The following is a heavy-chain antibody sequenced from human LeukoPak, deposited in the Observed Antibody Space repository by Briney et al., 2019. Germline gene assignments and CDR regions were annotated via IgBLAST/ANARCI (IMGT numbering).Heavy chain of an antibody. D-gene: IGHD5-18*01. CDR2: IYYSGST. J-gene: IGHJ4*02. V-gene: IGHV4-39*02. CDR1: GGSISSSSYY. CDR3: ARDGRAYSYRYYFDN. Sequence: SETLSLTCTVSGGSISSSSYYWGWIRQPPGKGLEWIGSIYYSGSTYYNPSLKSRVTISVDTSKTQFSLKLSSVTAADTAVYYCARDGRAYSYRYYFDNWGQGTLVTVSS.